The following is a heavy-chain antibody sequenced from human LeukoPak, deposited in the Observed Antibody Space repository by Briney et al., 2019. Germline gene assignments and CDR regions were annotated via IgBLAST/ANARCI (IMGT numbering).Heavy chain of an antibody. Sequence: SETLSLTCTVSGGSISSSSYYWGWIRQPPGKGLEWIGSIYYSGSTYYNPSLKSRVTISVDTSKHQFSLKLSSVTAADTAVYYCARPGKTDIFFDYWGQGTLVTVSS. J-gene: IGHJ4*02. CDR1: GGSISSSSYY. V-gene: IGHV4-39*01. CDR3: ARPGKTDIFFDY. D-gene: IGHD3-9*01. CDR2: IYYSGST.